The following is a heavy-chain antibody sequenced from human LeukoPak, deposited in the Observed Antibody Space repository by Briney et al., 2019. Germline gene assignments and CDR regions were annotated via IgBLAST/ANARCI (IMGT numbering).Heavy chain of an antibody. CDR3: AKGSLVVRGVVEADDAFDI. D-gene: IGHD3-10*01. CDR1: GFTFSSYA. V-gene: IGHV3-23*01. J-gene: IGHJ3*02. Sequence: GGSLRLSCAASGFTFSSYAMSWVRQAPGKGLEWVSAISSSGGSTYYADSVKGRFTISRDNSKNTLYLQMNSLRAEDTAVYYCAKGSLVVRGVVEADDAFDIWGQGTMVTVSS. CDR2: ISSSGGST.